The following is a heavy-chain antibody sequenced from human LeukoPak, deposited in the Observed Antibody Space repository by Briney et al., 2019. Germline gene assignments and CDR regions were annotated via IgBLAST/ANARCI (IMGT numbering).Heavy chain of an antibody. D-gene: IGHD3-9*01. V-gene: IGHV4-59*01. J-gene: IGHJ4*02. CDR3: ARANYDFLTGYYLFDS. CDR2: IFYSGNT. CDR1: GGSISSYY. Sequence: SETLSLTCTVSGGSISSYYWSWIRQPPGKGLEWIGYIFYSGNTNYNPFLKSRVTISVDTSKNQFSLKLSSVTAADTAVYYCARANYDFLTGYYLFDSWGQGTLVTVSS.